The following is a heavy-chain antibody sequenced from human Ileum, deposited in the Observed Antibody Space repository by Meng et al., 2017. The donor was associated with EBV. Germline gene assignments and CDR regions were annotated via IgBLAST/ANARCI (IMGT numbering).Heavy chain of an antibody. J-gene: IGHJ4*02. V-gene: IGHV1-3*01. D-gene: IGHD2-2*01. CDR2: INVGVGYT. Sequence: QVQLVPSGAEVKNPGASVKVSCKASGYAFTSYILHWVRPAPGQRLEWMGWINVGVGYTKYSQKFQGRVTISSDTSATTGYMELSSLRSEDTAVYYCARGHQTYHDYWGQGTLVTVSS. CDR1: GYAFTSYI. CDR3: ARGHQTYHDY.